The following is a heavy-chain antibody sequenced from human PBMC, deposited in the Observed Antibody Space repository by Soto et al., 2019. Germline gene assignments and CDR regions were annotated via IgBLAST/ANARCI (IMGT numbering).Heavy chain of an antibody. D-gene: IGHD5-18*01. CDR1: GFPVSSNY. CDR3: ARVEYNFGLHFHYGMDV. V-gene: IGHV3-53*01. Sequence: PGGSLRLSCAASGFPVSSNYMSWVRQAPGKGLEWVSVIYSGGSTYYADSVKGRFTISRDNSKNTLYLKMNSLRAEDTAVYYCARVEYNFGLHFHYGMDVWGQGTRFTVSS. J-gene: IGHJ6*02. CDR2: IYSGGST.